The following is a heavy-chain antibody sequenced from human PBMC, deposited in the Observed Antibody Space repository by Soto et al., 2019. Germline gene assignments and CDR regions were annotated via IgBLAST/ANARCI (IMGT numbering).Heavy chain of an antibody. CDR1: GFTFSSYA. J-gene: IGHJ4*02. CDR3: AKDQEQWLVATFDY. V-gene: IGHV3-23*01. Sequence: GGSLRLSCAASGFTFSSYAMSWVRQAPGKGLEWVSAISGSGGSTYYADSVKGRFTISRDSSKNTLYLQMNSLRAEDTAVYYCAKDQEQWLVATFDYWGQGTLVTVSS. D-gene: IGHD6-19*01. CDR2: ISGSGGST.